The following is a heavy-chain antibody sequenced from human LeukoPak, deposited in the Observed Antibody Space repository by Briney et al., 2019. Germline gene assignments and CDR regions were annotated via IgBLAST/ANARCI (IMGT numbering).Heavy chain of an antibody. Sequence: ASVKVSCKASGYTITGHYLHWVRQAPGQGLEWMGWINPNTGATTYAQRFQGRVTLTRDTSISTAYMDLSRLRPDDTAVYYCASVGVVADYGLDVWGQGTTVTVSS. J-gene: IGHJ6*02. CDR3: ASVGVVADYGLDV. CDR2: INPNTGAT. V-gene: IGHV1-2*02. D-gene: IGHD2-15*01. CDR1: GYTITGHY.